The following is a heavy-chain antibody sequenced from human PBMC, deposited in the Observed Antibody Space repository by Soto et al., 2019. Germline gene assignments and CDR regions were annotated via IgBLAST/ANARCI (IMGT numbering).Heavy chain of an antibody. J-gene: IGHJ4*02. CDR3: ARNRAGGYYDSSGYYYPFDY. CDR2: IYYIGTT. D-gene: IGHD3-22*01. V-gene: IGHV4-39*07. CDR1: GGSISSTSYY. Sequence: SETLSLTCTVSGGSISSTSYYWAWIRQPPGKGLEWVGSIYYIGTTYYNPSLKSRVTISVDTSKNQFSLKLSSVTAADTAVYYCARNRAGGYYDSSGYYYPFDYWGQGTLVTVSS.